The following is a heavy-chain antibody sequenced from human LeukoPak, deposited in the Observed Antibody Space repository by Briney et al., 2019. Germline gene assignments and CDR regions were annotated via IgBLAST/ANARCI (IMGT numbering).Heavy chain of an antibody. D-gene: IGHD1-7*01. CDR3: AKDSRSWNYLFYYGMDV. V-gene: IGHV3-7*03. CDR1: GFTFSSYW. CDR2: IKQDGSEK. J-gene: IGHJ6*02. Sequence: GGSLRLSCAASGFTFSSYWMSWVRQAPGKGLEWVANIKQDGSEKYYVDSVKGRFTISRDNAKNSLYLQMNSLRAEDTAVYYCAKDSRSWNYLFYYGMDVWGRGTTVTVSS.